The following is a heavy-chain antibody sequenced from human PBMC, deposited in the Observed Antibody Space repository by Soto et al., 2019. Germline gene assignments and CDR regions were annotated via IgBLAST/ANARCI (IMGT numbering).Heavy chain of an antibody. D-gene: IGHD4-17*01. CDR3: ASERWPIGSDYYYGMDV. J-gene: IGHJ6*02. CDR2: IIPILGIA. CDR1: GGTFSSYT. Sequence: QVQLVQSGAEVKKPGSSVKVSCKASGGTFSSYTISWVRQAPGQGLEWMGRIIPILGIANYAQKFQGRVTITADKSTSTAYMELSSLRSEDTAVYYCASERWPIGSDYYYGMDVWGQGTTVTVSS. V-gene: IGHV1-69*02.